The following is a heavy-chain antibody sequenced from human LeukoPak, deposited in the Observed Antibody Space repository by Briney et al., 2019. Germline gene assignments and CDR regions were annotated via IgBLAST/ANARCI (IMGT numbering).Heavy chain of an antibody. CDR1: GGSISSSSYY. J-gene: IGHJ4*02. CDR3: ARHEFSSGWYRPSDY. V-gene: IGHV4-39*01. CDR2: IYYSGST. Sequence: SETLSLTCTVSGGSISSSSYYWGWIRQPPGKGLEWIGSIYYSGSTYYHPSLKSRVTISVDTSKNQFSLKLSSVTAADTAVYYCARHEFSSGWYRPSDYWGQGTLVTVSS. D-gene: IGHD6-19*01.